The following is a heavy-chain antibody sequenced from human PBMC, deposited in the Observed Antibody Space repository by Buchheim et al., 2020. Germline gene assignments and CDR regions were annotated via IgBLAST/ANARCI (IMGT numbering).Heavy chain of an antibody. CDR3: ARVYGDNKNPYYFDY. CDR1: GGSISTYY. CDR2: IYYSGST. V-gene: IGHV4-59*01. D-gene: IGHD4-23*01. Sequence: QVQLRESGPGLVRPSETLSLTCTVSGGSISTYYWSWIRQPPGKGLEWIGCIYYSGSTNYNPSLKSRVTISVDTPKNQFSLKLSSVTAADTALYYCARVYGDNKNPYYFDYWGQGTL. J-gene: IGHJ4*02.